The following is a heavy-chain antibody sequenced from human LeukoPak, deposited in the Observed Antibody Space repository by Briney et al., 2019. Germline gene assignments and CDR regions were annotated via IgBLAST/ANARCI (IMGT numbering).Heavy chain of an antibody. D-gene: IGHD3-3*01. CDR3: ARGASVYYDLWSGYPKRGAYFDY. J-gene: IGHJ4*02. CDR2: MNPNSGNT. V-gene: IGHV1-8*01. Sequence: ASVKVSCKASGYTFTSYDINWVRQATGQGLEWMGWMNPNSGNTGYAQKFQGRVTMTRSTSISTAYMELSSLRSEDTAVYYCARGASVYYDLWSGYPKRGAYFDYWGQGTLVTVS. CDR1: GYTFTSYD.